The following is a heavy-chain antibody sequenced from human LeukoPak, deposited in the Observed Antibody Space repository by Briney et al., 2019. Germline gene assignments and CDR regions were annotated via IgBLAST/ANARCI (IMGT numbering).Heavy chain of an antibody. J-gene: IGHJ4*02. D-gene: IGHD6-19*01. CDR1: GGSISSYY. Sequence: PSETLSLTCTVSGGSISSYYWSWIRQPPGKGLEWIGYIYYSGSTNYNPSLKSRVTISVDTSKNQFSLKLSSVTAADTAVYYCARSPRSGVAGYAFDYWGQGTLVTVSS. CDR2: IYYSGST. CDR3: ARSPRSGVAGYAFDY. V-gene: IGHV4-59*01.